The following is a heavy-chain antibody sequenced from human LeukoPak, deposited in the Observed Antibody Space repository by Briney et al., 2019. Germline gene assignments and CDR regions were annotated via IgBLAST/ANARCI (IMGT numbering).Heavy chain of an antibody. Sequence: SETLSLTCTVSSGSISTSNYYWGWVRQPPGKALEWIGNIFYSGSTYYSPSLESRVTISLDTSRNQFSLKLNSVTAADTAVYYCAKSNGYGLIDIWGRGTMVTVSS. CDR1: SGSISTSNYY. V-gene: IGHV4-39*07. CDR3: AKSNGYGLIDI. CDR2: IFYSGST. D-gene: IGHD3-22*01. J-gene: IGHJ3*02.